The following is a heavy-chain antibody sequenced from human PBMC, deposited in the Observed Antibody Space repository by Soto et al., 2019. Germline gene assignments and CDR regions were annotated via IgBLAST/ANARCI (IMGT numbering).Heavy chain of an antibody. CDR1: GYTLTELS. J-gene: IGHJ5*02. V-gene: IGHV1-24*01. CDR3: ATDGPYGSGSPPRIRFDP. Sequence: GASVKVSCKVSGYTLTELSMHWVRQAPGKGLEWMGGFDPEDGETIYAQKFQGRVTMTEDTSTDTAYMELSSLRSEDTAVYYCATDGPYGSGSPPRIRFDPWGQGTLVTVSS. CDR2: FDPEDGET. D-gene: IGHD3-10*01.